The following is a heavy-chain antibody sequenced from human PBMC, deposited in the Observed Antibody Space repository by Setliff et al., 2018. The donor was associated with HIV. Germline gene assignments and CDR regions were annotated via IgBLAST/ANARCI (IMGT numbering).Heavy chain of an antibody. D-gene: IGHD2-2*01. V-gene: IGHV1-69*13. CDR1: GGTFSSYA. CDR2: IIPIFGTA. J-gene: IGHJ5*02. Sequence: SVTVSCKASGGTFSSYAISWVRQAPGQGLEWMGGIIPIFGTANYAQKFQGRVTITADESTSTAYMELSSLRSEDTAVYYCAREGYCSSTSCYDNWFDPWGQGTLVTVS. CDR3: AREGYCSSTSCYDNWFDP.